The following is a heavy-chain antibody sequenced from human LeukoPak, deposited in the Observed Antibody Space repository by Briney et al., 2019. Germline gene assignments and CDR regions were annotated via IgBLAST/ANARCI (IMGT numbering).Heavy chain of an antibody. CDR3: ARGAGGSSHFDY. J-gene: IGHJ4*02. D-gene: IGHD1-26*01. Sequence: ASVKVSCTASGYTFTSYDINWVRQATGQGLEWMGWMNPNSGNTGYAQKFQGRVTITRNTSISTAYMELSSLRSEDTAVYYCARGAGGSSHFDYWGQGTLVTVSS. CDR2: MNPNSGNT. CDR1: GYTFTSYD. V-gene: IGHV1-8*03.